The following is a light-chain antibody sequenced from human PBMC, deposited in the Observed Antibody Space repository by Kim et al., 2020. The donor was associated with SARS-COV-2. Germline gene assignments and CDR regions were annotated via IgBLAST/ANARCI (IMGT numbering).Light chain of an antibody. CDR2: AAS. Sequence: EIVLTQSPATLSLSPGERATLSCKTSQSLSSNYLAWYQQKPGQAPRLLISAASSRATGVPDRFSGSGSGTDFTLTISTLEPEDSAVYYCQQYDRRPRTFGRGTKVDIK. CDR1: QSLSSNY. J-gene: IGKJ1*01. V-gene: IGKV3-20*01. CDR3: QQYDRRPRT.